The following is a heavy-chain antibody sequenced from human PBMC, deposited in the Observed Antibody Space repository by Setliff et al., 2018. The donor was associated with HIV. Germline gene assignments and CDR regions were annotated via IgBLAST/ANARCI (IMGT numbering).Heavy chain of an antibody. V-gene: IGHV3-7*03. CDR3: ARDDSHRGYSHGYMVYYYYYYMDV. CDR1: GFTFSDYW. Sequence: GGSLRLSCAASGFTFSDYWMTWVRQAPGKGLEWVATINEDGNKKYHGASVWGRLTISRDNAKNSLVLQMNSLRDEDTALYYCARDDSHRGYSHGYMVYYYYYYMDVWGKGTTVTVSS. D-gene: IGHD5-18*01. CDR2: INEDGNKK. J-gene: IGHJ6*03.